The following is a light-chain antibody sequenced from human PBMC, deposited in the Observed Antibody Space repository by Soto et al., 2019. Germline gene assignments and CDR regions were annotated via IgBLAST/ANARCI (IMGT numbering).Light chain of an antibody. CDR1: DNDVGGYKY. CDR2: GVN. J-gene: IGLJ2*01. Sequence: QSVLTQPASVSGSPGQSITISCTGTDNDVGGYKYVSWYQHHPGKAPKLVMYGVNDRPSGVSNRFSGGKSGNTASLTISGLQVEDEGDYYCSSYTSSSTLVFGGGTKVTVL. CDR3: SSYTSSSTLV. V-gene: IGLV2-14*01.